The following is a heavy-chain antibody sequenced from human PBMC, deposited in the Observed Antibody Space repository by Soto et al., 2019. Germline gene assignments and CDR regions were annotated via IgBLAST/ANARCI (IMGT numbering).Heavy chain of an antibody. CDR2: TRNKANSYTT. CDR3: ARSLMVYAIFPYYYGMDV. D-gene: IGHD2-8*01. CDR1: GFTFSDHY. V-gene: IGHV3-72*01. J-gene: IGHJ6*02. Sequence: GGSLRLSCAASGFTFSDHYMDWVRQAPGKGLEWVGRTRNKANSYTTEYAASVKGRFTISRDDSKNSLYLQMNSLKTEDTAVYYCARSLMVYAIFPYYYGMDVWGQGTTVTVSS.